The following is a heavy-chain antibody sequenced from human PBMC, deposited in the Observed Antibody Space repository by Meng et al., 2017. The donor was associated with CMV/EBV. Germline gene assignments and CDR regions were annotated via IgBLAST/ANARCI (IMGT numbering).Heavy chain of an antibody. V-gene: IGHV3-33*01. CDR2: IWYDGSNK. J-gene: IGHJ6*02. CDR3: ARDGMTGDRDYYYGMDV. Sequence: GESLKISCAASGFTFSSYGMHWVRQAPGKGLEWVAVIWYDGSNKYYADSVKGRFTISRDNSKNTLYLQMNSLRAEDTAVYYCARDGMTGDRDYYYGMDVWGQGTTVTVSS. D-gene: IGHD7-27*01. CDR1: GFTFSSYG.